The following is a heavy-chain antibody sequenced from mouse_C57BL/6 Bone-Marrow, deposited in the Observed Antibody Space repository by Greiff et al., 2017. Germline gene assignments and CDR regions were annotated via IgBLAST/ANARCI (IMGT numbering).Heavy chain of an antibody. CDR3: ARGGYGASYYAMDY. Sequence: EVQRVESGPGLVKPSQSLSLTCSVTGYSITSGYYWNWIRQFPGNKLEWMGYISYDGSNNYNPTLKNRISITRDTSKNQFFLKLNSVPTEDTATYYCARGGYGASYYAMDYWGQGTSVTVSS. D-gene: IGHD2-2*01. CDR2: ISYDGSN. J-gene: IGHJ4*01. V-gene: IGHV3-6*01. CDR1: GYSITSGYY.